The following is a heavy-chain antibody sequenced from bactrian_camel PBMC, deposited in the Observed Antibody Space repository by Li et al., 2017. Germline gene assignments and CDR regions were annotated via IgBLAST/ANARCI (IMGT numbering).Heavy chain of an antibody. D-gene: IGHD6*01. CDR2: ISIDGST. J-gene: IGHJ6*01. Sequence: HVQLVESGGGSVQTGGDLRLSCTASGFTFEDSDMGWYRRAPGNECELVSTISIDGSTYYTESVKGRFTISEDNANKTLHLQMNSLKPEDTALYSCAAEYSCVKTVVGGTPSREDFRFWGQGTQVTVS. V-gene: IGHV3S55*01. CDR3: AAEYSCVKTVVGGTPSREDFRF. CDR1: GFTFEDSD.